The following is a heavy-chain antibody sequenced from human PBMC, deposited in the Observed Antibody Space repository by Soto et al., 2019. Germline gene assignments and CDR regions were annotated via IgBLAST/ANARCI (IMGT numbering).Heavy chain of an antibody. CDR2: VYWNGGSI. CDR1: GFTFDDYG. V-gene: IGHV3-20*04. CDR3: VRGASLNFDY. J-gene: IGHJ4*02. D-gene: IGHD1-26*01. Sequence: EVQLVESGGGVLRPGGSLRLSCAASGFTFDDYGMSWARQAPGKGLEWVSGVYWNGGSIGYADSVRGRFTISRDNAKNSLYLQMNSLRAEDTAFYYCVRGASLNFDYWGQGTLVTVSS.